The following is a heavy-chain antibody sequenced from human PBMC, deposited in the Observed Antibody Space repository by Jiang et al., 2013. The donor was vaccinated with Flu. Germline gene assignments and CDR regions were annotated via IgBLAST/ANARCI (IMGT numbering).Heavy chain of an antibody. Sequence: VLLKPSETLSLTCAVYGGSFSGYYWSWIRQPPGKGLEWIGEINHSGSTNYNPSLKSRVTISVDTSKNQFSLKLSSVTAADTAVYYCARGRPNLWFGELPGGYFDYWGQGTLVTVSS. J-gene: IGHJ4*02. CDR1: GGSFSGYY. V-gene: IGHV4-34*01. D-gene: IGHD3-10*01. CDR3: ARGRPNLWFGELPGGYFDY. CDR2: INHSGST.